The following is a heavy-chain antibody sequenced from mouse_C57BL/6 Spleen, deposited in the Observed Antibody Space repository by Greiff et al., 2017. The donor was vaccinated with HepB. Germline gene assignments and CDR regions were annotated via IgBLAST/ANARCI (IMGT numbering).Heavy chain of an antibody. V-gene: IGHV5-17*01. CDR1: GFTFSDYG. Sequence: EVKVVESGGGLVKPGGSLKLSCAASGFTFSDYGMHWVRQAPEKGLEWVAYISSGSSTIYYADTVKGRFTISRDNAKNTLFLQMTSLRSEDTAMYYCARVGSSYVAWFACWGQGTLVTVSA. D-gene: IGHD1-1*01. CDR2: ISSGSSTI. J-gene: IGHJ3*01. CDR3: ARVGSSYVAWFAC.